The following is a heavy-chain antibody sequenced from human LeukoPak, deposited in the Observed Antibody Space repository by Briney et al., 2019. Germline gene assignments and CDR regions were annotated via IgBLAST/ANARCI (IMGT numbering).Heavy chain of an antibody. CDR2: IYYSGST. CDR1: SGSISSSSYY. V-gene: IGHV4-39*01. CDR3: ACKEYYNTGPDY. Sequence: SETLSLTCTVSSGSISSSSYYWGWIRQSPGKGPEWIGSIYYSGSTYYNPSLKSRVTMSVDTSKNQFSLKLRSVTAADTAVYYCACKEYYNTGPDYWGQGTLVTVSS. J-gene: IGHJ4*02. D-gene: IGHD3-10*01.